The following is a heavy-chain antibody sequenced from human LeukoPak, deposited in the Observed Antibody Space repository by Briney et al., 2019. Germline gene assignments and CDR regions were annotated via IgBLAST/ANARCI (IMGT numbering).Heavy chain of an antibody. Sequence: GGSLRLSCAASGFTFSSYGMHWVRQAPGKGLEWVALILYDESSKYYADSVKGRFTISRDNSKNTLYLQMNSLRAEDTAVYYCAREAYYYDSSGYYEGNWFDPWGQGTLVTVSS. V-gene: IGHV3-30*03. D-gene: IGHD3-22*01. CDR1: GFTFSSYG. CDR2: ILYDESSK. CDR3: AREAYYYDSSGYYEGNWFDP. J-gene: IGHJ5*02.